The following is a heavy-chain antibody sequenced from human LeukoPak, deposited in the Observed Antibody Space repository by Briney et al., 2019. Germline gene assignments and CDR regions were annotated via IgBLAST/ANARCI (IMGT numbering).Heavy chain of an antibody. D-gene: IGHD3-10*01. V-gene: IGHV1-18*01. CDR2: ISAYNGNT. CDR1: GYTFTSYG. J-gene: IGHJ4*02. CDR3: ASQSPSSPFDY. Sequence: GASVTVSCKASGYTFTSYGISWVRQAPGQGLEWMGCISAYNGNTNYAKKLQGRVTMTTDTSTSTAYMELRSLRSDDKTVYYCASQSPSSPFDYWGQGTLVTVSS.